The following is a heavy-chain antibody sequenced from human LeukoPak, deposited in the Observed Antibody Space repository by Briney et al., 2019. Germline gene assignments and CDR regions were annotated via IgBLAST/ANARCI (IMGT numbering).Heavy chain of an antibody. J-gene: IGHJ4*02. CDR1: GGSINSFY. CDR3: ARQLAVAGLYFDY. D-gene: IGHD6-19*01. Sequence: SETLSLTCTVPGGSINSFYWRWIRQPPGKGLEWIGYIYYSGSTNYNPSLKSRVTISMDTSKNQFSLKLSSVTAADTAVYYCARQLAVAGLYFDYWGQGTLVTVSS. CDR2: IYYSGST. V-gene: IGHV4-59*08.